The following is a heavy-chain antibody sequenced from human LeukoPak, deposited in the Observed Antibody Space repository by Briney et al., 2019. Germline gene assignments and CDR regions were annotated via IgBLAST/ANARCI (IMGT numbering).Heavy chain of an antibody. CDR2: INEDGSGK. V-gene: IGHV3-7*05. J-gene: IGHJ4*02. CDR3: ARYSGTYYSFHY. CDR1: GFTSSNYW. D-gene: IGHD1-26*01. Sequence: GGSLRLSCAASGFTSSNYWMSWVRQAPGKGLEWVANINEDGSGKYYVDSVKGRLTISRDNAEKSLYLQMNSLRDEDTAVYYCARYSGTYYSFHYWGQGTLVTVSS.